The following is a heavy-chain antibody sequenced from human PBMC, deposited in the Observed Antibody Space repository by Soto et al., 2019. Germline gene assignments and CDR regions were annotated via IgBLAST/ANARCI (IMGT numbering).Heavy chain of an antibody. CDR3: ARGRYGDY. J-gene: IGHJ4*02. Sequence: QVHLVQSGAEVKKPGASVKVSCKASGYTFTSYGITWVRQAPGQGLEWMGWISAHNGNTDYAQKLQGRVIVTRDTSTSPAYMELRSLISADTAVYYCARGRYGDYWGQGVLVTVSS. D-gene: IGHD1-1*01. CDR2: ISAHNGNT. V-gene: IGHV1-18*01. CDR1: GYTFTSYG.